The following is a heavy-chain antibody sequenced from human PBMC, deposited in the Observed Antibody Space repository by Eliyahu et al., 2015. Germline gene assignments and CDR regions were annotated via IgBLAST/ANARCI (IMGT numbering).Heavy chain of an antibody. CDR1: GFXFDDYA. Sequence: EVQLVESGGGVVQPGGSLRLSCXASGFXFDDYAMHWVRQAPGKGLEWVSLISGDGGSTYYADSVKGRFTISRDNSKNSLYLQMNSLRTEDTALYYCAKGGSYTLGMDVWGQGTTVTVSS. V-gene: IGHV3-43*02. CDR2: ISGDGGST. J-gene: IGHJ6*02. CDR3: AKGGSYTLGMDV. D-gene: IGHD1-26*01.